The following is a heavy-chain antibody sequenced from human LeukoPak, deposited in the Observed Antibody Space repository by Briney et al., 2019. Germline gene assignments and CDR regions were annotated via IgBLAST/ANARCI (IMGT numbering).Heavy chain of an antibody. CDR1: GYTFTSYG. J-gene: IGHJ6*03. CDR3: ARDYTRYYDSSGPTYMDV. CDR2: ISAYNGNT. Sequence: ASVKVSCKASGYTFTSYGISWVRQAPGQGLEWMEWISAYNGNTNYAQKLQGRVTMTTDTSTSTAYMELRSLRSDDTAVYYCARDYTRYYDSSGPTYMDVWGKGTTVTISS. V-gene: IGHV1-18*01. D-gene: IGHD3-22*01.